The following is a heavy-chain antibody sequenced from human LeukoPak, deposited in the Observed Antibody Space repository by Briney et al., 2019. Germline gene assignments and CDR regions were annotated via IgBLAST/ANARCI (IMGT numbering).Heavy chain of an antibody. D-gene: IGHD3-10*01. CDR3: ARRYYGSGSYHFDY. Sequence: SETLSLTCTVSGGSINSGDYYWSWIRQPPGKGLEWIGYIFHSGSTYYNPSLKSRVSISVHTSKNQFSLKLSSVTAADTAVYYCARRYYGSGSYHFDYWGQGTLVTVSS. V-gene: IGHV4-30-4*08. J-gene: IGHJ4*02. CDR2: IFHSGST. CDR1: GGSINSGDYY.